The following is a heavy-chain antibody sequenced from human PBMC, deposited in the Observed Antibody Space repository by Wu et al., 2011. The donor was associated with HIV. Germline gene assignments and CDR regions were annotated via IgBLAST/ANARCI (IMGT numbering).Heavy chain of an antibody. CDR3: ARETPDYGDYVVFDL. J-gene: IGHJ2*01. V-gene: IGHV1-8*02. Sequence: YKFTNYDIELGATGRLDKGLEWVGWMNRDSADTASAQKFQGRLTMTKNTSISTAYLELRSLRSDDTAVYYCARETPDYGDYVVFDLWGRGTLVTVSS. D-gene: IGHD4-17*01. CDR1: YKFTNYD. CDR2: MNRDSADT.